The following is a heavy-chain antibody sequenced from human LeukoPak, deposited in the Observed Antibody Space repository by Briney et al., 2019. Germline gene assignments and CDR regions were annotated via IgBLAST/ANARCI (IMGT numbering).Heavy chain of an antibody. J-gene: IGHJ4*02. CDR1: GITFSSFA. CDR2: ISSSSSTI. Sequence: GGSLRLSCATSGITFSSFAMTWVRQAPGKGLEWVSYISSSSSTIYYADSVKGRFTISRDNAKNSLYLQMNSLRAEDTAVYYCARARSPLDYWGQGTLVTVSS. D-gene: IGHD2-15*01. CDR3: ARARSPLDY. V-gene: IGHV3-48*01.